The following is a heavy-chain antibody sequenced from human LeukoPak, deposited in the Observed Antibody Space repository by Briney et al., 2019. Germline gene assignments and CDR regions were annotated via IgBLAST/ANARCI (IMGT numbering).Heavy chain of an antibody. Sequence: SETLSLTCTVSGGSISSSGFYWGWIRQSPGKGLEWIGTIYSSGNPYYNPSLRSRVTISIDASKKQFSLRLTSVTAADTAVYYCARQGGIGFGDLTDYWGQGTLVTVSS. V-gene: IGHV4-39*01. J-gene: IGHJ4*02. D-gene: IGHD3-10*01. CDR3: ARQGGIGFGDLTDY. CDR2: IYSSGNP. CDR1: GGSISSSGFY.